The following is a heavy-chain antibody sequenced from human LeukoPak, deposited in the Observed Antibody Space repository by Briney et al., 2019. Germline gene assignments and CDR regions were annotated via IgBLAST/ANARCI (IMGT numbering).Heavy chain of an antibody. CDR2: IKQDGSEK. J-gene: IGHJ4*02. CDR3: AKDKGSGWRTTYFDY. D-gene: IGHD6-19*01. Sequence: PGGSLRLSCAASGFTFSTYRMSWVRQAPGKGLEWVANIKQDGSEKHYVDSVKGRFTISRDNAKNSLYLQMSSLRAEDMALYYCAKDKGSGWRTTYFDYWGQGTLVTVSS. V-gene: IGHV3-7*03. CDR1: GFTFSTYR.